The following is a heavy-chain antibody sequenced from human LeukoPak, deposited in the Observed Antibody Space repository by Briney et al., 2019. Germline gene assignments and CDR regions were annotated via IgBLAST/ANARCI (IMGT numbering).Heavy chain of an antibody. V-gene: IGHV4-31*03. CDR3: AREGDYDSSAYYYAFDI. CDR2: IYYSGST. CDR1: GGSIRSSSYY. J-gene: IGHJ3*02. D-gene: IGHD3-22*01. Sequence: SETLSLTCTVSGGSIRSSSYYWGWIRQHPGKGLEWIGYIYYSGSTYYNPSLKSRVTISVDTSKNQFSQKLSSVTAADTAVYYCAREGDYDSSAYYYAFDIWGQGTMVTVSS.